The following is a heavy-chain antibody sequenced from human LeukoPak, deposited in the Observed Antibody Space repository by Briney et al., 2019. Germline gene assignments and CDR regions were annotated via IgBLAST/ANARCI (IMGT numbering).Heavy chain of an antibody. CDR1: GFTFDDYT. Sequence: GGSLRLSCAASGFTFDDYTMHWVRQAPGKGLEWVSLINWGGDTTYYADSVKGRFTISRDNSKNTLYLQMNSLRAEDTAVYYCAKDRRAGSYDYWGQGTLVTVSS. D-gene: IGHD3-10*01. CDR3: AKDRRAGSYDY. J-gene: IGHJ4*02. CDR2: INWGGDTT. V-gene: IGHV3-43*01.